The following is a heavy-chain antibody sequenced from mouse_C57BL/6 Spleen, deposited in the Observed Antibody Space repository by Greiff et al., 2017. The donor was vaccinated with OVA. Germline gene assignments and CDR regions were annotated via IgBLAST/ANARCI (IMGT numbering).Heavy chain of an antibody. D-gene: IGHD1-1*01. J-gene: IGHJ3*01. Sequence: VQLKESGAELVRPGASVKLSCTASGFNIKDYYMHWVKQRPEQGLEWIGWIDPENGDTEYASKFQGKATITADTSSNTAYLQLSSLTSEDTAVYCCTPPLITACAYWGQGTLVTVSA. CDR1: GFNIKDYY. V-gene: IGHV14-4*01. CDR3: TPPLITACAY. CDR2: IDPENGDT.